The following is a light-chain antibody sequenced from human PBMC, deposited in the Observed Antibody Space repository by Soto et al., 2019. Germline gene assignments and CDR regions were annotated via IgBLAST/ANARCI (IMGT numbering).Light chain of an antibody. V-gene: IGKV1-33*01. Sequence: IQMTQFPSSLSASVGDRVPITCEASQDIRKYLTWYQKKKGKAPKLLIYDASNLETGVPSRFSGSGSGTEFTLTISSLKNDDFATYYCQQYNSYSRTFGQGTKVDIK. CDR1: QDIRKY. CDR2: DAS. J-gene: IGKJ1*01. CDR3: QQYNSYSRT.